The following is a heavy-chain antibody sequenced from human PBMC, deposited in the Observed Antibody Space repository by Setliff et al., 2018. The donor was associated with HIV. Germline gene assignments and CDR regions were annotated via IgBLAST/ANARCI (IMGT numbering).Heavy chain of an antibody. V-gene: IGHV4-34*01. CDR3: ARGRDWAKTGDF. Sequence: LSLTCAVSGVSFSGDYWSWVRQPPGKGLEWIAEVHPSGSINYNSSLKSRVAISVDTSNNQFSLTMTSVTAADTAVYYCARGRDWAKTGDFWGQGALVTVSS. J-gene: IGHJ4*02. CDR2: VHPSGSI. CDR1: GVSFSGDY. D-gene: IGHD3-9*01.